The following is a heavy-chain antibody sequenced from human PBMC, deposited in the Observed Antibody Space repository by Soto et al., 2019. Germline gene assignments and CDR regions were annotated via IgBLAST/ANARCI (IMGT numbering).Heavy chain of an antibody. D-gene: IGHD1-1*01. V-gene: IGHV3-7*01. CDR1: GFTLSYYW. Sequence: EVQLEESGGGLGQPGGSLRLSCAASGFTLSYYWMSWVRQAPGKGLEWVANLRQDGSQEKYVDSVKGRFTISRDNAKQSVYLEMNRLTVEDTALYYCARENWNTPSGYMDVWGKGTTVTVSS. CDR3: ARENWNTPSGYMDV. J-gene: IGHJ6*03. CDR2: LRQDGSQE.